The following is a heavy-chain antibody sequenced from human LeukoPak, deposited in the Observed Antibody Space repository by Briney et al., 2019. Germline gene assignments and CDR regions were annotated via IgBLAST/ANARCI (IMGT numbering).Heavy chain of an antibody. CDR3: ARGCSSTSCYDY. CDR2: IKQDGSEK. D-gene: IGHD2-2*01. J-gene: IGHJ4*02. Sequence: PGGSLRLSCAASGFTFSSYAMHWVRQAPGKGLEWVANIKQDGSEKYYVDSVKGRFTISRDNAKNSLYLQMNSLRAEDTAVYYCARGCSSTSCYDYWGQGTLVTVSS. CDR1: GFTFSSYA. V-gene: IGHV3-7*01.